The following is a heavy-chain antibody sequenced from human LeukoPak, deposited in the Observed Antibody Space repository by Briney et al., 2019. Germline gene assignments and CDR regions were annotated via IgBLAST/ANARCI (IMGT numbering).Heavy chain of an antibody. CDR2: ISWNGDTT. D-gene: IGHD3-16*01. V-gene: IGHV3-9*01. CDR3: AKDRNYDYIWGHSPPARSGFDS. CDR1: GFTFEDYA. Sequence: QPGGSLRLSCAGSGFTFEDYAMHWVRQAPGKGLEWVSGISWNGDTTGYADSLQGRFTISRDNAKNSLFLQMNALRPEDTAVYYCAKDRNYDYIWGHSPPARSGFDSWGQGTLVTVSS. J-gene: IGHJ4*02.